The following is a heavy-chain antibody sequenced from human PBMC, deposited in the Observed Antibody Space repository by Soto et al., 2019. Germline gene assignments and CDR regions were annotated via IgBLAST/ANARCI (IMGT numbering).Heavy chain of an antibody. CDR1: GACISGFY. CDR2: IYATGTT. V-gene: IGHV4-4*07. J-gene: IGHJ5*02. Sequence: ETLSLTGTVAGACISGFYWSWIRKSAGKGLEWIGRIYATGTTDYNPSLKSRVMMSVDTSKKQFSLNLRSVTAADTAVYYCVRDGTKTLRDWFDPWGQGISVTVSS. CDR3: VRDGTKTLRDWFDP. D-gene: IGHD1-1*01.